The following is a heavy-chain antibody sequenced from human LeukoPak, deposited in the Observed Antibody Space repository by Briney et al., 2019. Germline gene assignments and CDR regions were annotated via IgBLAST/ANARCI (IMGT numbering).Heavy chain of an antibody. CDR2: INSDGSST. CDR3: ARDPVSYCSGGSCYSAGWFDP. J-gene: IGHJ5*02. CDR1: GFTFSSYW. Sequence: GGSLRLSCAASGFTFSSYWMHWVRQAPGKGLLWVSRINSDGSSTSYADSVKGRFTISRDNAKNTLYLQMNSLRAEDTAVYYCARDPVSYCSGGSCYSAGWFDPWGQGTLVTVSS. D-gene: IGHD2-15*01. V-gene: IGHV3-74*01.